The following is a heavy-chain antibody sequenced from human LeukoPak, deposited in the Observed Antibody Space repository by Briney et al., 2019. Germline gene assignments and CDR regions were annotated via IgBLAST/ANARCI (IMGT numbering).Heavy chain of an antibody. CDR3: ARTDYASASAPTIDV. D-gene: IGHD4-17*01. Sequence: SETLSLTCTVSGVSISSYYWSCIRQPPGKGLEWIGYIYYSGSTNYNPSLKSRVTISVDTSKNQFSLKLSSVTAADTAVYYCARTDYASASAPTIDV. V-gene: IGHV4-59*01. CDR1: GVSISSYY. J-gene: IGHJ3*01. CDR2: IYYSGST.